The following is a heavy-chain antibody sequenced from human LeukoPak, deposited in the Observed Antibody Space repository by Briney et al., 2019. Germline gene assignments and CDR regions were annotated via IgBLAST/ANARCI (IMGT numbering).Heavy chain of an antibody. CDR3: ASVTMVRGVILPDY. Sequence: SETLSLTCAVYGGSFSGYYWSWIRQPPGKGLEWIGEINHSGSTNYNPSLKSRVTISVDTSKNQFSLKLSSVTAADTAVYYCASVTMVRGVILPDYWGQGTLVTVSS. CDR1: GGSFSGYY. J-gene: IGHJ4*02. D-gene: IGHD3-10*01. V-gene: IGHV4-34*01. CDR2: INHSGST.